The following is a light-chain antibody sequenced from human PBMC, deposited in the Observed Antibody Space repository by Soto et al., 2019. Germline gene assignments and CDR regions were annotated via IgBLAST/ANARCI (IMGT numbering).Light chain of an antibody. J-gene: IGLJ2*01. Sequence: QSALTQPASVSGSPGQSITISCTGTSSDVGGYNYVSWYQQHPGKAPKLMIYEVSNLPSGVSNRFSGSKSGNTASRTISGLQAEDEADYYCSSYTSSSTLFGGGTKLTVL. CDR1: SSDVGGYNY. CDR2: EVS. CDR3: SSYTSSSTL. V-gene: IGLV2-14*01.